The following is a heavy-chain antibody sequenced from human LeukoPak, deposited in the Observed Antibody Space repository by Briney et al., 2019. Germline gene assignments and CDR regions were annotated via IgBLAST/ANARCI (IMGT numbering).Heavy chain of an antibody. D-gene: IGHD2-21*02. V-gene: IGHV3-7*05. J-gene: IGHJ3*02. CDR2: IKEDGSVM. CDR3: ATYCGGDCYSPHDAFDM. Sequence: PAGSLRLSCVASGFTFSRHWMTWVRQAPGKGLEWVANIKEDGSVMSYVDSVKGRFTISRDNDKSSLYLQMNSLRADDTAVYYCATYCGGDCYSPHDAFDMWGQGTIVIVSS. CDR1: GFTFSRHW.